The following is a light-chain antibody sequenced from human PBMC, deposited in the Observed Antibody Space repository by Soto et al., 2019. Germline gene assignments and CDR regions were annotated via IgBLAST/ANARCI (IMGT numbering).Light chain of an antibody. CDR1: SSNVGSYKL. J-gene: IGLJ1*01. CDR3: CSSGGSPTHV. V-gene: IGLV2-23*02. CDR2: EVN. Sequence: QSALTQPASVSGSPGQSINISCTGTSSNVGSYKLVSWYQQHPGKAPKRMIFEVNKRPSGVSNRFSCSKSGNTAYLTISGLKVEDEADYYCCSSGGSPTHVFGTGTTLTVL.